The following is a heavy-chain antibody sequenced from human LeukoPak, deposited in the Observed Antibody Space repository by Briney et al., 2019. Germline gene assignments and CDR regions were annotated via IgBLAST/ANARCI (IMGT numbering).Heavy chain of an antibody. D-gene: IGHD4-17*01. V-gene: IGHV1-8*02. CDR1: GFTFTSSA. CDR3: ARQNRRDYGDTWFDP. CDR2: MNPNSGNT. J-gene: IGHJ5*02. Sequence: ASVKVSCKASGFTFTSSAMQWVRQARGQRLEWMGWMNPNSGNTGYAQKFQGRVTMTRNTSISTAYMELSSLRSEDTAVYYCARQNRRDYGDTWFDPWGQGTLVTVSS.